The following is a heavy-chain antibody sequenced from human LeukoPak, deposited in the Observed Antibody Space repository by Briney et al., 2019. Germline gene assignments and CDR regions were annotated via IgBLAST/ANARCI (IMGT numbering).Heavy chain of an antibody. Sequence: SETLSLTCAVYGGSFSGYYWSWIRQPPGKGLEWIGEINHSGSTNYNPSLKSRVTISVDTSKNQFSLKLSSVTAADTAVYYCARELGYCSGGSCYSRPKNYYYYMDVWGKGTTVTVSS. D-gene: IGHD2-15*01. CDR2: INHSGST. CDR3: ARELGYCSGGSCYSRPKNYYYYMDV. V-gene: IGHV4-34*01. CDR1: GGSFSGYY. J-gene: IGHJ6*03.